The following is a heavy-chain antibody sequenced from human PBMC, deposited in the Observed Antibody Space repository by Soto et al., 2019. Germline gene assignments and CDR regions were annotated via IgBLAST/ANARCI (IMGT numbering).Heavy chain of an antibody. CDR2: IWYDGSNK. Sequence: GGSLRLSCAASGFTFSSYGMHWVRQAPGKGLEWVAVIWYDGSNKYYADSVKGRFTISRDNSKNTLYLQMNSLRAEDTAVYYCAKGFLYFGSGSYYTLDSWGQGTLVTVSS. CDR1: GFTFSSYG. D-gene: IGHD3-10*01. V-gene: IGHV3-33*06. J-gene: IGHJ4*02. CDR3: AKGFLYFGSGSYYTLDS.